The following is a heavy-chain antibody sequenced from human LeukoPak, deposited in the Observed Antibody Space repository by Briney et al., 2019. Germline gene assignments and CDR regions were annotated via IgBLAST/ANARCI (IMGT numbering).Heavy chain of an antibody. V-gene: IGHV4-30-4*01. D-gene: IGHD3-10*01. CDR3: ARVERITMVRGVTQIFDY. J-gene: IGHJ4*02. Sequence: SETLSLTCTVSGGSISSGDYYWSWIRQPPGKGLEWIGYIYYSGSTYYNPSLKSRVTISVDTSKNQFSLKLSSVTAADTAVYYCARVERITMVRGVTQIFDYWGQGTLVTVSS. CDR1: GGSISSGDYY. CDR2: IYYSGST.